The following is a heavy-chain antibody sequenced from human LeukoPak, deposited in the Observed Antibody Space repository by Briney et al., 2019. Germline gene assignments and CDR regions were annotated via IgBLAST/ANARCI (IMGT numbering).Heavy chain of an antibody. CDR3: ARDRGTWAFDI. J-gene: IGHJ3*02. CDR2: ISYDGSNK. V-gene: IGHV3-30-3*01. Sequence: SCKASGGTFSSYAMHWVRQAPGKGLEWVAVISYDGSNKYYADSVKGRFTISRDNSKNTLYLQMNSLRAEDTAVYYCARDRGTWAFDIWGQGTMVTVSS. CDR1: GGTFSSYA.